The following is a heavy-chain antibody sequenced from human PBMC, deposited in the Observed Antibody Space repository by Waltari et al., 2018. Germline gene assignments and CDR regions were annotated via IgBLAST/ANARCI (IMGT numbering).Heavy chain of an antibody. V-gene: IGHV3-23*01. CDR2: ISGGDDAT. Sequence: EVQLLQSGGGLVQPGGSLRLSCAASGFTSSCYGMSWVRQAPGKGLGWVSAISGGDDATYYADSVKGRFTISRDNSKNTLYLQMNSLRADDTAIYYCAKDSPVLTYWGQGILVTVSS. CDR1: GFTSSCYG. CDR3: AKDSPVLTY. J-gene: IGHJ4*02.